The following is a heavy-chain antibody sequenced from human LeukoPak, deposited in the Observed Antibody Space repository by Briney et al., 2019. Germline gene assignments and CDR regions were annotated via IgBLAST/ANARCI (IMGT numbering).Heavy chain of an antibody. V-gene: IGHV1-8*03. CDR3: ARGESSSSDNWFDP. Sequence: ASVKVSCKASGYTFTTYDINWVRQATGQGLEWVGWMNPNSGNTGYAQKFQGRVTITRNTSISTAYMELSSLRSEDTAVYYCARGESSSSDNWFDPWGQGTLVTVSS. D-gene: IGHD6-13*01. J-gene: IGHJ5*02. CDR1: GYTFTTYD. CDR2: MNPNSGNT.